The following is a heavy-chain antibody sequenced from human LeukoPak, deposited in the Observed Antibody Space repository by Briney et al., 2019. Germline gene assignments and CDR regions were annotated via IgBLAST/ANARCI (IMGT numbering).Heavy chain of an antibody. J-gene: IGHJ3*02. V-gene: IGHV5-51*01. D-gene: IGHD3-10*01. CDR2: IYPGDSDT. CDR3: ASSSGGDAFDI. Sequence: GESLKISCKGSGYSFTTYWIAGGGRLPGKALGWMGIIYPGDSDTRYSPSFQGQVTISADKSISTAYLQWSSLKASDTAMYYCASSSGGDAFDIWGQGTMVTVSS. CDR1: GYSFTTYW.